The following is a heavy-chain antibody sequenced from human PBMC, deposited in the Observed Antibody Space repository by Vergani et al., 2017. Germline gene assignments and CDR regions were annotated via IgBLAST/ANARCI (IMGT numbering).Heavy chain of an antibody. J-gene: IGHJ4*02. CDR2: INPDGGST. V-gene: IGHV1-46*03. CDR3: ARYAADMGAFPAPFDY. CDR1: GYSFTSYY. Sequence: QVQLVQSGAEVKRPGASVKISCKASGYSFTSYYLNWVRHAPGQGLEWMGIINPDGGSTNTAPKFQGRITMTRDTSTNTVYRDLSNLRSEDTAIYYCARYAADMGAFPAPFDYWGQGTLVTVSS. D-gene: IGHD6-13*01.